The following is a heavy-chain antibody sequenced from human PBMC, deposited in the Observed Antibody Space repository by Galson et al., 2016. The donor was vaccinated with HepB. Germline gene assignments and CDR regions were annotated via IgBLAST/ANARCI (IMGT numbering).Heavy chain of an antibody. Sequence: SLRLSCAASGFTFSRYGMHWVRQAPGKGLEWVALIWSDGSNKYYADSVKGRFTISRDNSKNQAYVQLNSLRAEDRAVYYCAREAGIAAAATYDYWGQGTLVTVSS. CDR3: AREAGIAAAATYDY. D-gene: IGHD6-13*01. J-gene: IGHJ4*02. CDR1: GFTFSRYG. CDR2: IWSDGSNK. V-gene: IGHV3-33*01.